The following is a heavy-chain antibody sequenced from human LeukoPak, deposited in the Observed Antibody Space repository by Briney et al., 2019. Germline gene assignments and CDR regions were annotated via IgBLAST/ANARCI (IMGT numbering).Heavy chain of an antibody. CDR1: GGPITIGY. CDR2: IYYSGSA. J-gene: IGHJ5*02. D-gene: IGHD3-10*01. V-gene: IGHV4-59*12. Sequence: SETLSLTCTISGGPITIGYWSWIRQPPGKGLEWIGYIYYSGSANYNPSLKSRVTISVDTSKNQFSLKLSSVTAADTAVYYCARGQYRTVFGEPNWFDPWGQGTLVTVSS. CDR3: ARGQYRTVFGEPNWFDP.